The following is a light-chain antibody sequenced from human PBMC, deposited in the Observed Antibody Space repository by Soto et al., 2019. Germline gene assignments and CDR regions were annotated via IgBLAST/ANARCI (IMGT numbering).Light chain of an antibody. J-gene: IGLJ1*01. CDR2: EVS. V-gene: IGLV2-14*01. CDR3: SSYTSDNRDYV. CDR1: SSDGGAYTS. Sequence: QSALTQPASVSGSPGQSITISCTGSSSDGGAYTSVSWYQQHPGKAPKLMIYEVSNRPSGVSRRFSGSKSGNTASLTISGLQAEDEAHYYCSSYTSDNRDYVFGTGTKVTVL.